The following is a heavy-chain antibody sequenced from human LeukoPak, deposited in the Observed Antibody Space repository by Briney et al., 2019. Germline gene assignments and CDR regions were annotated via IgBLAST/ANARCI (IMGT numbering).Heavy chain of an antibody. CDR2: ISGRGGST. CDR1: GFAFSIYA. J-gene: IGHJ4*02. CDR3: ARISTSSPSEH. D-gene: IGHD2/OR15-2a*01. Sequence: GGSVRLFCAPSGFAFSIYAMNWVRQAPGKGLAWVSAISGRGGSTYYADSVGGRFNISRDNSKNTLYLQMNSLRVEDTAVYYCARISTSSPSEHWGQGTLVTVPS. V-gene: IGHV3-23*01.